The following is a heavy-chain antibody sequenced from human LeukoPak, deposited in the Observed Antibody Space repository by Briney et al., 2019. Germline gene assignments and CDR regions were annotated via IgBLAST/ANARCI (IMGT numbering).Heavy chain of an antibody. CDR3: ARDNAGYYYYYGMDV. CDR1: GFTFSSYA. Sequence: GGSLRLSCAASGFTFSSYAMSWVRQAPGKGLEWVSAISGSGGSTYYADSVKGRFTISRDNAKNSLYLQMNSLRAEDTAVYYCARDNAGYYYYYGMDVWGQGTTVTVSS. V-gene: IGHV3-23*01. J-gene: IGHJ6*02. CDR2: ISGSGGST.